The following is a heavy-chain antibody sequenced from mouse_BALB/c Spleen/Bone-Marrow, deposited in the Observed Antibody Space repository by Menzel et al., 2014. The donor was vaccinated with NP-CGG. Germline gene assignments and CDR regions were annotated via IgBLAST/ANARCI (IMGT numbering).Heavy chain of an antibody. Sequence: QVQLKESGPGLVAPSQSLSITCTVSGFSLSRYSIHWVRQPPGEGLEWLGVIWGGGNTDYNSALKSRLSISKDNSKSQVFLKMNSLQTDDTAMYYCARFITTGTMDYWGQGTSVTVPS. CDR2: IWGGGNT. D-gene: IGHD1-1*01. J-gene: IGHJ4*01. CDR1: GFSLSRYS. V-gene: IGHV2-6-4*01. CDR3: ARFITTGTMDY.